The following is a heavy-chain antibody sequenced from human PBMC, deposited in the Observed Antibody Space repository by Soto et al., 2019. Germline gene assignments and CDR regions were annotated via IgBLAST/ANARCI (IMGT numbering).Heavy chain of an antibody. V-gene: IGHV1-69*02. D-gene: IGHD5-12*01. CDR2: IIPILGIA. CDR3: AGGEGGYDSPFDY. J-gene: IGHJ4*02. CDR1: GGTFSSYT. Sequence: QVQLVQSGAEVKKPGSSVKVSCKASGGTFSSYTISWVRQAPGQGLEWMGRIIPILGIANYAQKFQGKVTITADKSTSTAYMELSSLRSEDTAVYYCAGGEGGYDSPFDYWGQGTLVTVSS.